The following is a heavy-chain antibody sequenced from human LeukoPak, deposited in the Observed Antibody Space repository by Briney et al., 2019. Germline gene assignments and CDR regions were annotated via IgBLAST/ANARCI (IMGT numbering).Heavy chain of an antibody. D-gene: IGHD3-22*01. CDR2: ISGSGGST. Sequence: GGSLRLSCAASGFTFSNYAMSWVRQAPGKGLEWVSVISGSGGSTYYADSVKGRFTISRDNSKNTLYLQMNSLRAEDTAVYYCAKVAHSSGYPSDYWGQGTLVTVSS. V-gene: IGHV3-23*01. J-gene: IGHJ4*02. CDR3: AKVAHSSGYPSDY. CDR1: GFTFSNYA.